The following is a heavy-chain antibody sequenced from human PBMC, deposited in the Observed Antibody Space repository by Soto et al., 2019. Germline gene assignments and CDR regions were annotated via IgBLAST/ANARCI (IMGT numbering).Heavy chain of an antibody. CDR1: GGSISSGGYY. CDR2: IYYSGST. Sequence: SETLSLTCTVSGGSISSGGYYWSWIRQHPGKGLEWIGYIYYSGSTYYNPSLKSRVTISVDTSKNQFSLKLSSVTAADTAVYYCASGVRSPEYYFDYWGQGTLVTVSS. J-gene: IGHJ4*02. CDR3: ASGVRSPEYYFDY. V-gene: IGHV4-31*03. D-gene: IGHD2-8*01.